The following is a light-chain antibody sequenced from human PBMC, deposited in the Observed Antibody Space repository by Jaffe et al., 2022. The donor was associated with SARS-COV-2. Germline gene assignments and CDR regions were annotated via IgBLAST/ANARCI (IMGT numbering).Light chain of an antibody. CDR2: DAS. Sequence: DIQMTQSPSSLSASVGDRVTITCQASQDISNYLNWYQQKPGKAPKLLIYDASNLETGVPSRFSGSGSGTDFTFTISSLQPEDIATYYCQHFLTFGGGTKVEIK. CDR1: QDISNY. CDR3: QHFLT. V-gene: IGKV1-33*01. J-gene: IGKJ4*01.